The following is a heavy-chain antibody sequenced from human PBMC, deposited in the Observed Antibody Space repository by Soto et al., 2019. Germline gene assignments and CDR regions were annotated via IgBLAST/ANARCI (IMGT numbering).Heavy chain of an antibody. CDR2: IGGSGGST. CDR1: GFTFSSYG. V-gene: IGHV3-23*01. D-gene: IGHD6-13*01. J-gene: IGHJ4*02. Sequence: EVQLLESGGGLVQPGGSLRLSCAASGFTFSSYGMTWVRQAPGKGLEWVSGIGGSGGSTYFADSVRGRFTISRDNSKNALYLQVISLRAEDTAVYYCPKRGSSSWYDYFDYWGQGTLVTVSS. CDR3: PKRGSSSWYDYFDY.